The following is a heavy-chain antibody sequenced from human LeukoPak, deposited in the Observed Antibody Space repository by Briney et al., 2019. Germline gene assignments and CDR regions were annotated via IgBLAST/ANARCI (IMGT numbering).Heavy chain of an antibody. CDR3: ARAGPTGYLVFDY. D-gene: IGHD3-9*01. CDR2: IYYSGST. CDR1: GGSVSSGSYY. J-gene: IGHJ4*02. Sequence: SETLSLTCTVSGGSVSSGSYYWSWIRQPPGKGLEWIGYIYYSGSTNYNPSLKSRVTISVDTSKNQFSLKLSSVTAADTAVYYCARAGPTGYLVFDYWGQGTLVTVSS. V-gene: IGHV4-61*01.